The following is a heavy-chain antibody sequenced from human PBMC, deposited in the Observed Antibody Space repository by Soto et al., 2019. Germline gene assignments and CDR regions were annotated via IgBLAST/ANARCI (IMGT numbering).Heavy chain of an antibody. CDR2: IIPIFGTA. J-gene: IGHJ6*02. CDR3: ATTGYSSSRYFYYYYGMDV. D-gene: IGHD6-13*01. CDR1: GGTFSSYA. V-gene: IGHV1-69*13. Sequence: SVKVSCKASGGTFSSYAISWVRQAPGQGLEWMGGIIPIFGTANYAQKFQGRVTITADESTSTAYMELSSLRSEDTAVYYCATTGYSSSRYFYYYYGMDVWGQGTTVTVSS.